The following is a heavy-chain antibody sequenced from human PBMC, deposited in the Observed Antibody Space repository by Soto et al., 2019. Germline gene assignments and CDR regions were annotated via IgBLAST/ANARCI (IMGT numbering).Heavy chain of an antibody. Sequence: EVQLVESGGGLVQPGGSLRLSCAASGFTLSNYAVNWVRQAPGKGLEWVSYISSDSRYIYHGDSVKGRFTISRDNARNSVYLQMNSLRDEDTAVYYCARIKLVDFSFINVDVYDMDVWGQGTPVTVSS. CDR1: GFTLSNYA. D-gene: IGHD2-15*01. CDR3: ARIKLVDFSFINVDVYDMDV. J-gene: IGHJ6*02. V-gene: IGHV3-48*02. CDR2: ISSDSRYI.